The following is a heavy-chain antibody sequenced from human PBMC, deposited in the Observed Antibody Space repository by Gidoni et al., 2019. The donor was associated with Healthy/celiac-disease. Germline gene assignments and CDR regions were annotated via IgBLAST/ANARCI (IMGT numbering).Heavy chain of an antibody. CDR3: AIIAARSSIDY. Sequence: GFTFSSYGMHWVRQAPGKGLEWVAVISYDGSNKYYADSVKGRFTISRDNSKNTLYLQMNSLRADDTAVYYCAIIAARSSIDYWGQGTLVTVSS. D-gene: IGHD6-6*01. CDR2: ISYDGSNK. J-gene: IGHJ4*02. CDR1: GFTFSSYG. V-gene: IGHV3-30*03.